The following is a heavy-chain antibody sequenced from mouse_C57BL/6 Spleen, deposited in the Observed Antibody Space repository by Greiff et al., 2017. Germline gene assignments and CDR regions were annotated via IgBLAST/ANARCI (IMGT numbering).Heavy chain of an antibody. J-gene: IGHJ2*01. CDR2: ISSGGSYI. Sequence: EVKVVESGGDLVKPGGSLKLSCAASGFTFSSYGMSWVRQTPDKRLEWVATISSGGSYIYYPDSVKGRFTISRDNAKNTLYRQMSRLKSEDTAMYYCAREVNYWGQGTTLTVSS. V-gene: IGHV5-6*01. CDR1: GFTFSSYG. CDR3: AREVNY.